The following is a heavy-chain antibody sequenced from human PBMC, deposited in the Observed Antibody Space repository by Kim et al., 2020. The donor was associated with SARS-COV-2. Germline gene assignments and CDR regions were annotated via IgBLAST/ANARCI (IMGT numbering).Heavy chain of an antibody. CDR1: GGSITSTSYY. V-gene: IGHV4-39*01. J-gene: IGHJ4*02. CDR2: TYYSGNT. CDR3: ATYVSSIANFDN. D-gene: IGHD6-13*01. Sequence: SETLSLTCTVSGGSITSTSYYWDWIRQPPGKGLEWIGHTYYSGNTYYNPSLKSRVSISVDTSKNQFSLNLSSVTAADTAVYDCATYVSSIANFDNWGRGALVTVSS.